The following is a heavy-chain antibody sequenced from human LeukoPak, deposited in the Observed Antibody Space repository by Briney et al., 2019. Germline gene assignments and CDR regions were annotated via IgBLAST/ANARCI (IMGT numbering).Heavy chain of an antibody. CDR1: GYTFTGYY. Sequence: ASVKVSCKASGYTFTGYYIHWVRQAPGQGLEWMGWISPYNGHTNCAQPFQGRVTMTTDTSTSSAYMELRSLRSDDTAVYYCAREKFGVSFDSWGQGTLVTVSS. D-gene: IGHD3-10*01. CDR2: ISPYNGHT. V-gene: IGHV1-18*04. J-gene: IGHJ4*02. CDR3: AREKFGVSFDS.